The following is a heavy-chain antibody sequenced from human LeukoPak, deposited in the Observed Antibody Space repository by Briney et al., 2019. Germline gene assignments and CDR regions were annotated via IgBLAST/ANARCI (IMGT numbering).Heavy chain of an antibody. D-gene: IGHD2-15*01. J-gene: IGHJ3*02. Sequence: KTSETLSLTCTVSGGSISSGDYHWSWVRQYSGKALEWIGYIDYSGNTYHNPSLKSRVTMSLDTSENRFSLKMTSVTAADTTVYYCARGNMALKILLDAFEIWGQGTKVTVST. V-gene: IGHV4-31*03. CDR3: ARGNMALKILLDAFEI. CDR1: GGSISSGDYH. CDR2: IDYSGNT.